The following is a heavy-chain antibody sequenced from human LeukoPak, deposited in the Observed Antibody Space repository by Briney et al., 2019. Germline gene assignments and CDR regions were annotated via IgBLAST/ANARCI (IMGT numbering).Heavy chain of an antibody. Sequence: ASVKVSCKASGYTFTGYYMHWVRQAPGQGLEWMGWINPNSGGTNYAQKFQGRVTMTRDTSISTAYMELSRLRPDDTAVYYCARGLGYRSSTSCYSYWFDPWGQGTLVTASS. D-gene: IGHD2-2*02. CDR1: GYTFTGYY. CDR3: ARGLGYRSSTSCYSYWFDP. V-gene: IGHV1-2*02. J-gene: IGHJ5*02. CDR2: INPNSGGT.